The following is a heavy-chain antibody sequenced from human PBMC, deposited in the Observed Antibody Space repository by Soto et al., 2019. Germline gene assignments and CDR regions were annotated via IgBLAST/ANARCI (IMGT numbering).Heavy chain of an antibody. CDR1: GYTFTIYD. CDR3: ARVNPDGYFDY. J-gene: IGHJ4*02. Sequence: ASVKVSCKASGYTFTIYDINWVLQATGQGLEWMGWMNPNSGNTGYAQKFQGRVTMTRNTSISTAYMELSSLRSEDTAVYYCARVNPDGYFDYWGQGTLVTVSS. CDR2: MNPNSGNT. V-gene: IGHV1-8*01.